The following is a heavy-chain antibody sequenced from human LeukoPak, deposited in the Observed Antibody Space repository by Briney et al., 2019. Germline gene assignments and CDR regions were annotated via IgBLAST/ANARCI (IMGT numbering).Heavy chain of an antibody. CDR2: IDWDDDK. D-gene: IGHD3-22*01. J-gene: IGHJ5*02. V-gene: IGHV2-70*11. Sequence: SGPTLVNPTQTLTLTFTFSGFSLSTSGMCVSWIRQPPGKALEWLARIDWDDDKYYSTSLKTRLTISKDTSKNQVVLTMTNMDPVDTATYYCARIRLGYYYDSSGFDPWGQGTLVTVSS. CDR1: GFSLSTSGMC. CDR3: ARIRLGYYYDSSGFDP.